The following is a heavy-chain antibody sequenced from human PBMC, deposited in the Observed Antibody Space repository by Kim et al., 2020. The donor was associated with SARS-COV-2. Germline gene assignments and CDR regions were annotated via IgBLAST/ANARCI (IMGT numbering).Heavy chain of an antibody. J-gene: IGHJ4*02. Sequence: SETLSLTCTVSGGSVSSGSYYWSWIRQPPGKGLEWIGCVYTRGSTNYNPSLKSRVTISVDTSTNQFSLKLSSVTAADTAVYYCARDPYPRTGFDYWGQGTLVTVSS. CDR2: VYTRGST. V-gene: IGHV4-61*01. CDR1: GGSVSSGSYY. CDR3: ARDPYPRTGFDY.